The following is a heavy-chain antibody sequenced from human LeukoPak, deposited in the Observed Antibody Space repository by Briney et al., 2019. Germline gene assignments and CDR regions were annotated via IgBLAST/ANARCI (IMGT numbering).Heavy chain of an antibody. CDR1: GFTLSSNY. D-gene: IGHD3-22*01. CDR3: AKDRYPTYYYVSSGYSLTFDY. J-gene: IGHJ4*02. Sequence: GGSLRLSCAASGFTLSSNYMSWVRQTPGKGLEWVSVIYSGGSTYYADSVKGRFTISRDNSKNTLHLQMNSLRAEDTAVYYCAKDRYPTYYYVSSGYSLTFDYWGQGTLVTVSS. CDR2: IYSGGST. V-gene: IGHV3-53*01.